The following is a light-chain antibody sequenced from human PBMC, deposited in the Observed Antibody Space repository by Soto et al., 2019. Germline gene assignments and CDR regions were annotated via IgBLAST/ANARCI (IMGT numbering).Light chain of an antibody. Sequence: QSVLTQPPSASGTPGQRVTISCSGSSSNFGSHSVYWFQQLPGTAPKGLIYRSNQRPSGVPDRLSGSQSGTSGSLAISGLRSEDEADYYCAAWDNSVSGWVFGGGTKLAVL. CDR1: SSNFGSHS. V-gene: IGLV1-47*01. J-gene: IGLJ3*02. CDR2: RSN. CDR3: AAWDNSVSGWV.